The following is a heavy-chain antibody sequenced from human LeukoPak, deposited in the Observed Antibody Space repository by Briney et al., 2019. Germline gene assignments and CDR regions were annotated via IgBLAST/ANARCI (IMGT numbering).Heavy chain of an antibody. CDR1: GLSISCYY. CDR3: ARDLLWFGEKHAFDI. CDR2: IYTSGST. V-gene: IGHV4-4*07. J-gene: IGHJ3*02. D-gene: IGHD3-10*01. Sequence: PSQTLALTCNVPGLSISCYYWSLIRQPAGKGLERIGRIYTSGSTNYNPSLKSRVTMSVDTSKNQFSLKLSSVTAADTAVYYCARDLLWFGEKHAFDIWGQGTMVTVSS.